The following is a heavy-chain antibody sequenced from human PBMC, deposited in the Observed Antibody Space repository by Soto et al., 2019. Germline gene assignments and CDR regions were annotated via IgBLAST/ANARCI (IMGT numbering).Heavy chain of an antibody. Sequence: QVQLQESGPGLVKPSQTLSLTCTVSGGSISSGGYYWSWIRQHPGKGLEWIGSIYDSGSTYYNPSLKSRVTISVDASKNQLPLKLASVTAADTAMYYCARGGTRAYFHHWGQGTLVTVSS. CDR1: GGSISSGGYY. D-gene: IGHD1-1*01. J-gene: IGHJ1*01. CDR2: IYDSGST. CDR3: ARGGTRAYFHH. V-gene: IGHV4-31*03.